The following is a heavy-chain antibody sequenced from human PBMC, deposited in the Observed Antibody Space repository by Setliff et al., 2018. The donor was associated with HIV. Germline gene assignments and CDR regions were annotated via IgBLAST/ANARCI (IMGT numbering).Heavy chain of an antibody. CDR1: GGSFSGYY. CDR3: ARGSRYYDFWSGYYLSISKWFDP. Sequence: WETLSLTCAVYGGSFSGYYWSWIRQPPGKGLEWIGEINHSGSTNYNPSLKSRVTISVDTSKNQFSLKLSSVTAADTAVYYCARGSRYYDFWSGYYLSISKWFDPWGQGILVTVSS. V-gene: IGHV4-34*01. D-gene: IGHD3-3*01. CDR2: INHSGST. J-gene: IGHJ5*02.